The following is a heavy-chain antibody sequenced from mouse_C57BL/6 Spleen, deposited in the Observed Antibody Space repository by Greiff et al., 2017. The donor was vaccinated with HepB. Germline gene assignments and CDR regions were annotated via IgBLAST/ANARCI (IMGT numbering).Heavy chain of an antibody. CDR1: GFTFSSYG. Sequence: EVKLMESGGDLVKPGGSLKLSCAASGFTFSSYGMSWVRQTPDKRLEWVATISSGGSYTYYPDSVKGRFTISRDNAKNTLYLQMSSMKSEETAMYYCARQTGGAMDYWGQGTSVTVSS. CDR3: ARQTGGAMDY. J-gene: IGHJ4*01. CDR2: ISSGGSYT. D-gene: IGHD4-1*01. V-gene: IGHV5-6*01.